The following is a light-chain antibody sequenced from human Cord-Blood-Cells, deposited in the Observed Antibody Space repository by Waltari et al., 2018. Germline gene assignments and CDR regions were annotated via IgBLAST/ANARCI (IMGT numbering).Light chain of an antibody. Sequence: QSALTQPASVSGSPGQSITISCTGTSSDVRGYNYVSWYQQHPGKAPKLMIYDVSNRPSGVSNRFSGSKSGNTASLTISGLQAEDEADYYCSSYTSSSTLGFGTGTKVTVL. V-gene: IGLV2-14*03. CDR3: SSYTSSSTLG. CDR2: DVS. CDR1: SSDVRGYNY. J-gene: IGLJ1*01.